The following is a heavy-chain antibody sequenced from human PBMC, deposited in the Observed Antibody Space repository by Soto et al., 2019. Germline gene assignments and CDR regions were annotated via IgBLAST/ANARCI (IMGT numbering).Heavy chain of an antibody. CDR1: GAFISSSF. Sequence: SETLSLTCTVSGAFISSSFWSWVRQPPGKGLEWLGHIDYSGRTNYNPSLKSRVTISLDTSKNQFFLRLNSVIAADTAVYYCARVTATGDLRLDYWGQGTLVTVSS. CDR2: IDYSGRT. CDR3: ARVTATGDLRLDY. D-gene: IGHD6-13*01. V-gene: IGHV4-59*01. J-gene: IGHJ4*02.